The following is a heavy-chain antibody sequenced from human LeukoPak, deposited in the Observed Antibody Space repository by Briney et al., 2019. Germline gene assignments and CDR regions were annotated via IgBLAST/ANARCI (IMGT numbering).Heavy chain of an antibody. Sequence: GASVKVSCKASGYTFTGYYMHWVRQAPGQGLEWMGWINPNSGGTNYAQKFQGRVTMTRDTSISTAYMELRSLTSDDTAVYYCARDGRGYKSGNGDYWGQGTLVTVSS. CDR3: ARDGRGYKSGNGDY. J-gene: IGHJ4*02. V-gene: IGHV1-2*02. D-gene: IGHD5-18*01. CDR1: GYTFTGYY. CDR2: INPNSGGT.